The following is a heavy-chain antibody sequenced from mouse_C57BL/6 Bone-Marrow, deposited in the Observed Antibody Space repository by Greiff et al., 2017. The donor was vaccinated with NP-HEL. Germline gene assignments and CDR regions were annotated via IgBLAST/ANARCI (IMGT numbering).Heavy chain of an antibody. CDR1: GFTFSSYA. V-gene: IGHV5-4*03. CDR2: ISDGGSYT. J-gene: IGHJ3*01. CDR3: ARAPYYSKALFAY. Sequence: EVNVVESGGGLVKPGGSLKLSCAASGFTFSSYAMSWVRQTPEKRLEWVATISDGGSYTYYPDNVKGRFTISRDNAKNNLYLQMSHLKSEDTAMYYCARAPYYSKALFAYWGQGTLVTVSA. D-gene: IGHD2-5*01.